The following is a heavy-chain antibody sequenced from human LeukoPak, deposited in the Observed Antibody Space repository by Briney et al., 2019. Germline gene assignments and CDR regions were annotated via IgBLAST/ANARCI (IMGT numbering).Heavy chain of an antibody. CDR3: TRGASNWNLHFDY. J-gene: IGHJ4*02. Sequence: SGGSLRLSCAASGFTFSSYWMSWVRQAPGKGLEWVGFIRSKAYGGTTEYAASVKGRFTISRDDSKSIAYLQMNSLKTEDTAVYYCTRGASNWNLHFDYWGQGTLVTVSS. D-gene: IGHD1-1*01. CDR2: IRSKAYGGTT. V-gene: IGHV3-49*04. CDR1: GFTFSSYW.